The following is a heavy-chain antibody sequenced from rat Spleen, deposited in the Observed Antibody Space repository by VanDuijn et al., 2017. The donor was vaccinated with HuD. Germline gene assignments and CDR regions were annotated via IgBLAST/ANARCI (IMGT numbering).Heavy chain of an antibody. J-gene: IGHJ3*01. V-gene: IGHV5-31*01. Sequence: EVQLVESGGGLVQPGRSLKLSCVASGFTFNNYWMTWIRQAPGQGLEWVASISDTGDTTYYPDSVKGRFTISRDNTETTLYLQMNSLRSEDTATYYCARQRGPSWFAYWGQGTLVTVSS. CDR3: ARQRGPSWFAY. D-gene: IGHD3-1*01. CDR2: ISDTGDTT. CDR1: GFTFNNYW.